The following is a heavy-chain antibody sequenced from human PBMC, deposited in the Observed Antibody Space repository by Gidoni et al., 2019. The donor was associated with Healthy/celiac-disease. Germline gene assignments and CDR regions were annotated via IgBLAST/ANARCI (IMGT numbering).Heavy chain of an antibody. CDR1: GYTLTELS. D-gene: IGHD6-13*01. V-gene: IGHV1-24*01. CDR3: ATDFRQLGGFDY. J-gene: IGHJ4*02. CDR2: FDPEDGET. Sequence: QVQLVPSGAEVKQPGASVTVSCKVSGYTLTELSMHWVRQAPGKGLEWMGGFDPEDGETIYAQKFQGRVTMTEDTSTDTAYMELSSLRSEDTAVYYCATDFRQLGGFDYWGQGTLVTVSS.